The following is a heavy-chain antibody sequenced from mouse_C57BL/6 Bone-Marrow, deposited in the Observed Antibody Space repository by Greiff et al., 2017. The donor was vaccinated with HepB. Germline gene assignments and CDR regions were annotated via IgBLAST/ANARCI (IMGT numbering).Heavy chain of an antibody. J-gene: IGHJ3*01. CDR2: IYPRSGNT. CDR3: ARERGYYYGSRPWFAY. D-gene: IGHD1-1*01. V-gene: IGHV1-81*01. Sequence: QVQLQQSGAELARPGASVKLSCKASGYTFTSYGISWVKQRTGQGLEWIGEIYPRSGNTYYNEKFKGKATLTADKSSRTAYMELRSLTSEDSAVYFCARERGYYYGSRPWFAYWGQGTLVTVSA. CDR1: GYTFTSYG.